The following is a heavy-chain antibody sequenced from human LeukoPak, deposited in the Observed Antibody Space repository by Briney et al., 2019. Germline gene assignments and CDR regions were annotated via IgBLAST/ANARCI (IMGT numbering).Heavy chain of an antibody. CDR3: AQVPHYYYGSGSYQFDY. D-gene: IGHD3-10*01. V-gene: IGHV3-23*01. CDR2: ISGSGGST. Sequence: GGSLRLSCAASGFTFSSYAMSWVRQAPGKGLEWVSAISGSGGSTYYADSVKGRFTISRDNSKNTLYLQMNSLRAEDTAVYYCAQVPHYYYGSGSYQFDYWGQGTLVAVSS. J-gene: IGHJ4*02. CDR1: GFTFSSYA.